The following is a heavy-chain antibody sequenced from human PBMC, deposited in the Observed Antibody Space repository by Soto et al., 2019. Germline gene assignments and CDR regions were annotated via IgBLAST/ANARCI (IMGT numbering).Heavy chain of an antibody. Sequence: ASVKVSCKASGYTFTSYGISWVRQAPGQGLEWMGWISAYNGNTNYAQKLQGRVTMTTDTPTSTAYMELRSLRSDDTAVYYCARDGDLMTTVTTPRPYDYWGQGTLVTVSS. CDR2: ISAYNGNT. V-gene: IGHV1-18*01. CDR1: GYTFTSYG. CDR3: ARDGDLMTTVTTPRPYDY. J-gene: IGHJ4*02. D-gene: IGHD4-17*01.